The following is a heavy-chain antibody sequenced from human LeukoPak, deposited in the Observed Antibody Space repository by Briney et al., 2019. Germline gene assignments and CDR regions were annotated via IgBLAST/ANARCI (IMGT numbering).Heavy chain of an antibody. CDR3: ARDLTYSWYFYMDA. CDR1: GFTFSSYG. V-gene: IGHV3-30*02. D-gene: IGHD2-15*01. J-gene: IGHJ6*03. Sequence: GGSLRLSCAASGFTFSSYGMHWVRQAPGKGLEWVAFIQNDGSNKYFADSVKGRFTISRDNSKNTLFLQMNSLRTDDTSFYYCARDLTYSWYFYMDAWGKGTTVTVSS. CDR2: IQNDGSNK.